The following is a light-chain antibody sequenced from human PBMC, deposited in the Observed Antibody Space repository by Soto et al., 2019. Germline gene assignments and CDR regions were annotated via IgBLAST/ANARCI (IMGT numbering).Light chain of an antibody. Sequence: IQMTQSPSTLSASVGDRVTITCRASQHISNGLAWYQQKPGRAPKLLIYKASSLESGVPSRFSGSGSGTEFTLTISTLQPDDSATYYCQQYNSSFGQGTTVQIK. CDR2: KAS. V-gene: IGKV1-5*03. CDR3: QQYNSS. CDR1: QHISNG. J-gene: IGKJ1*01.